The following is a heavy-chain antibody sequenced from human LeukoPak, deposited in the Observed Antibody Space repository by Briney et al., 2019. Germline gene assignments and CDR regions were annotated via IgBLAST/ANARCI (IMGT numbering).Heavy chain of an antibody. Sequence: ASVKVSCKASGYTFTGYYMHWVRQAPGQGLEWMGIINPSAGSTSYAQKFQGRVTMTRDTSTNTVYMELSSLRSEDTAVYYCARGRGSRDAFDIWGQGTMVTVSS. CDR3: ARGRGSRDAFDI. CDR2: INPSAGST. V-gene: IGHV1-46*01. J-gene: IGHJ3*02. CDR1: GYTFTGYY. D-gene: IGHD1-26*01.